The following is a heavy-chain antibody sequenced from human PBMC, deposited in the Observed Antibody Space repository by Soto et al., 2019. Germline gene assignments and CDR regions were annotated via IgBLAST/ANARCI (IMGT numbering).Heavy chain of an antibody. CDR3: GRGTHFPLCLDP. CDR1: GGAISTYD. D-gene: IGHD3-3*02. Sequence: QVHLQESGPGLVKPSETLSLTCTVSGGAISTYDWTWIRQPAGKGLGWIGRIYSSGSTKNNPHLRGRVSMPQDPSNTPSSLRLTSGSAAATAVYSCGRGTHFPLCLDPCGQDTLVPVSS. CDR2: IYSSGST. V-gene: IGHV4-4*07. J-gene: IGHJ5*02.